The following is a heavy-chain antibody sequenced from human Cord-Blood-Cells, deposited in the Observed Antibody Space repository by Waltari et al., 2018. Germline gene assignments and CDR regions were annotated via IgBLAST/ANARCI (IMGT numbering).Heavy chain of an antibody. CDR1: GSRFTISL. CDR3: ARAATYYYGSGSSRNWFDP. J-gene: IGHJ5*02. D-gene: IGHD3-10*01. CDR2: IYPGDSDT. V-gene: IGHV5-51*01. Sequence: EVQLVQSGAEVHKPGESLKISCTGSGSRFTISLIGRVRPVPGPVREWMGIIYPGDSDTRYSPSFQGQVTISADKSISTAYLQWSSLKASDTAMYYCARAATYYYGSGSSRNWFDPWGQGTLVTVSS.